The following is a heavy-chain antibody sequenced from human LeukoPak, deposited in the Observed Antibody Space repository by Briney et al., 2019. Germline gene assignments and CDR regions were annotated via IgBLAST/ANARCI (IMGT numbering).Heavy chain of an antibody. CDR1: GGTFSSYA. D-gene: IGHD2-15*01. J-gene: IGHJ4*02. Sequence: ASVKVSCKASGGTFSSYAISWVRQAPGQGLEWMGGIIPIFGTANYAQKFQGRVTITADESTSTAYMELSSLRSEDTAVYYCARVICSGGSCRFDYWGQGTLVTVSS. CDR3: ARVICSGGSCRFDY. CDR2: IIPIFGTA. V-gene: IGHV1-69*13.